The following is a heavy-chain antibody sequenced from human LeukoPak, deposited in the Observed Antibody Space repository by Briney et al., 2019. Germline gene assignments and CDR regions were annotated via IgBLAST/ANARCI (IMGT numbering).Heavy chain of an antibody. CDR2: ISSSSSYI. CDR3: AKAGMATITTDYYYYMDV. V-gene: IGHV3-21*04. J-gene: IGHJ6*03. Sequence: GGSLRLSCAASGFTFSSYSMNWVRQAPGKGLEWVSSISSSSSYIYYADSVKGRFTISRDNAKNSLYLQMNSLRAEDTAVYYCAKAGMATITTDYYYYMDVWGKGTTVTVSS. CDR1: GFTFSSYS. D-gene: IGHD5-24*01.